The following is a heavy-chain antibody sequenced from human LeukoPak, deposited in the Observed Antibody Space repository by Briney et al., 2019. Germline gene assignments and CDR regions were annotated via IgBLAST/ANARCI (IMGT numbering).Heavy chain of an antibody. Sequence: TGGSLRLSCAASGFTFSSYSMNWVRQAPGKGLEWVSSISSSSSYIYYADSVKGRFTISRDNSKNTLYLQMNSLRAEDTAVYYCAKGESTVIFTPYGMDVWGQGTTVTVSS. CDR2: ISSSSSYI. V-gene: IGHV3-21*04. D-gene: IGHD4-17*01. CDR1: GFTFSSYS. CDR3: AKGESTVIFTPYGMDV. J-gene: IGHJ6*02.